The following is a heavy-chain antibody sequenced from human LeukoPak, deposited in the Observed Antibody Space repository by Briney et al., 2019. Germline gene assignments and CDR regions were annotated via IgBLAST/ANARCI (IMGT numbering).Heavy chain of an antibody. CDR1: GYTFTNYY. D-gene: IGHD5-18*01. Sequence: ASVKVSCKASGYTFTNYYMHWVRQAPGQGLEWMGIINPSGGGTSYAQKFQGRLTMTRDTSATTVYMELSSLRSEDTAMYYCAREIGPRQLHLWGSAFDYWGQGTLVTVSS. V-gene: IGHV1-46*01. CDR3: AREIGPRQLHLWGSAFDY. J-gene: IGHJ4*02. CDR2: INPSGGGT.